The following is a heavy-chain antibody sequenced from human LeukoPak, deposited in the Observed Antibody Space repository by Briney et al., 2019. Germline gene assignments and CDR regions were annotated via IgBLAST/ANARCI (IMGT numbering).Heavy chain of an antibody. J-gene: IGHJ4*02. Sequence: SETLSLTCAVYGGSFSGYYWSWIRQPPGKGLEWIGYIYYSGSTNYNPSLKSRVTISVDTSKNQFSLKLSSVTAADTAVYYCARVGYSYGKTLYRFDYWGQGTLVTVSS. CDR1: GGSFSGYY. V-gene: IGHV4-59*01. CDR2: IYYSGST. CDR3: ARVGYSYGKTLYRFDY. D-gene: IGHD5-18*01.